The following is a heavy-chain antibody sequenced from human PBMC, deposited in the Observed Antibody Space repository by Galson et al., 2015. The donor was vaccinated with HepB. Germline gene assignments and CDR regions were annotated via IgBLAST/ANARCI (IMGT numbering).Heavy chain of an antibody. D-gene: IGHD4-11*01. CDR3: TRGRSTVRTWGFDY. V-gene: IGHV3-49*03. J-gene: IGHJ4*02. CDR1: GFTFGDYA. CDR2: ITSKTHGGTI. Sequence: SLRLSCATSGFTFGDYAMSWFRQAPGKGLEWIAFITSKTHGGTIEYAASVKGRFTISRDDSNNIAYLQMNRLKTEETAVYFCTRGRSTVRTWGFDYWGQGTLVTVSS.